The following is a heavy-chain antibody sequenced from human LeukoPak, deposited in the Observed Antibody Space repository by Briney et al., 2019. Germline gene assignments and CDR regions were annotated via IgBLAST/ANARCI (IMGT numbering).Heavy chain of an antibody. CDR3: ARGYCSSTSCYVDWFDP. Sequence: GSSVKVSCKASGGTFSSYAISWVRQAPGQGLEWVGRIIPIFGTANYAQKFQGRVTITTDESTSTAYMELSSLRSEDTAVYYCARGYCSSTSCYVDWFDPWGQGTLVTVSS. CDR2: IIPIFGTA. D-gene: IGHD2-2*01. J-gene: IGHJ5*02. CDR1: GGTFSSYA. V-gene: IGHV1-69*05.